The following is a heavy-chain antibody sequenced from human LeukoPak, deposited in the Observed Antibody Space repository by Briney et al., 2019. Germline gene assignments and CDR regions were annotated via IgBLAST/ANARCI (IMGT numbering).Heavy chain of an antibody. CDR1: GGSISSYY. Sequence: SETLFLTCTVSGGSISSYYWSWIRQPPGKGLEWIGYIYYSGSTNYNPSLKSRVTISVDTSKNQFSLKLSSVTAADTAVYYCARSITIFKWFDPWGQGTLVTVSS. CDR3: ARSITIFKWFDP. CDR2: IYYSGST. J-gene: IGHJ5*02. V-gene: IGHV4-59*01. D-gene: IGHD3-3*01.